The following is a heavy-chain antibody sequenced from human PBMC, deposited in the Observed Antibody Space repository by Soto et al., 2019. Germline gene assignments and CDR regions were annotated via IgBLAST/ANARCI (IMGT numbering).Heavy chain of an antibody. CDR1: GFTFSSYS. CDR2: ISSSSGYI. D-gene: IGHD5-12*01. CDR3: ARDAGVDIVYYYFDY. Sequence: GGSLRLSCAASGFTFSSYSMNWVRQAPGKGLEWVSFISSSSGYIYYADSVKGRFTISRDNAKNSLYLQMNSLRAEDTAVYYCARDAGVDIVYYYFDYWGQGTLVTVS. J-gene: IGHJ4*02. V-gene: IGHV3-21*01.